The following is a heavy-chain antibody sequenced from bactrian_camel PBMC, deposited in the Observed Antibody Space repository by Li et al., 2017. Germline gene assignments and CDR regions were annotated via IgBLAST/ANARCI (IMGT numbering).Heavy chain of an antibody. J-gene: IGHJ6*01. D-gene: IGHD3*01. V-gene: IGHV3S55*01. CDR3: AADDFFGLCRAMGDPTIPNFNF. CDR2: IESDGST. Sequence: HVQLVESGGGSVQVGGSLRLSCVASVDTIGRYCLGWFRQIPDREREGVAGIESDGSTSYADSVKGRFSIAQDSAKNILYLQMHSLKPEDTAMYYCAADDFFGLCRAMGDPTIPNFNFWGQGTQVTVS. CDR1: VDTIGRYC.